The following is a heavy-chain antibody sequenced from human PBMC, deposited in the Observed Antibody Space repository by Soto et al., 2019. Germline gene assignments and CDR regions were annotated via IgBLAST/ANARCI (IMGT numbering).Heavy chain of an antibody. CDR1: GFTFSSYS. Sequence: EVQLVESGGGLVKPGGSLRLSCAASGFTFSSYSMNWVRQAPGKGLEWVSSISTIYYADSVKGRFTISRDNAKNLLYLQMNSLRAEDTAVYYCARDGGSYYFDYWGQGTLVTVSS. CDR2: ISTI. D-gene: IGHD1-26*01. J-gene: IGHJ4*02. V-gene: IGHV3-21*01. CDR3: ARDGGSYYFDY.